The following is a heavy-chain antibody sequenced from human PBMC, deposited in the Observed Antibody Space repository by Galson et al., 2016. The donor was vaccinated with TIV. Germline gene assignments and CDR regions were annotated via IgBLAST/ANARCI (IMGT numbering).Heavy chain of an antibody. D-gene: IGHD2/OR15-2a*01. CDR3: AKNSRPNASMDYYYDHGMGV. V-gene: IGHV3-9*01. Sequence: LRLSCAASGSTFDDYPMHWVRQAPGKGLEWVSVINGKGNSVNYADSVRGRCTIPRDNAKNSLYLQMNSLKPEDTALYYCAKNSRPNASMDYYYDHGMGVWGRGTTVIVSS. CDR2: INGKGNSV. J-gene: IGHJ6*02. CDR1: GSTFDDYP.